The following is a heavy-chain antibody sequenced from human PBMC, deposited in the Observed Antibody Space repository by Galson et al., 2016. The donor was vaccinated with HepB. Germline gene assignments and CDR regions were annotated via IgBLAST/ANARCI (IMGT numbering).Heavy chain of an antibody. V-gene: IGHV3-33*01. CDR1: GFTFNSYG. CDR3: ARQRLRWFSYLDS. D-gene: IGHD4-23*01. CDR2: IWYDGSKI. J-gene: IGHJ4*02. Sequence: LRLSCAASGFTFNSYGMHWVRQSPGKGLECAALIWYDGSKISYADSVKGRFTISRDDPKNTLYLQMNNLKPEDTGIYYCARQRLRWFSYLDSWGQGALVTVSS.